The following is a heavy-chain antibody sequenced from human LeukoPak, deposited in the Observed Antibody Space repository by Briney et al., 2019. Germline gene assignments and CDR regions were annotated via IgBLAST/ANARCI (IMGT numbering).Heavy chain of an antibody. J-gene: IGHJ5*02. CDR3: ARDSAGGAIVVVPAAMRGVDWFDP. CDR2: ISSSSSYI. Sequence: GGSLRLSCAASGFTFSSYSMNWVRQAPGKGLEWVSSISSSSSYIYYADSVKGRFTISRDNAKNSLYLQMNSLRAEDTAVYYCARDSAGGAIVVVPAAMRGVDWFDPWGQGTLVTVSS. CDR1: GFTFSSYS. V-gene: IGHV3-21*01. D-gene: IGHD2-2*01.